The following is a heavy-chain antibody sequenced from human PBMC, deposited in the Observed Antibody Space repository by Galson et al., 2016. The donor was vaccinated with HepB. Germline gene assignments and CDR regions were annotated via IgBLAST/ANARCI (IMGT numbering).Heavy chain of an antibody. CDR1: GFTFSSYA. J-gene: IGHJ4*02. D-gene: IGHD3-10*01. CDR3: AGGYYGSGSYYAY. Sequence: SLRLSCAASGFTFSSYAMSWVHQAPGKGLEWVSVISNSGGSTYYADSVKGRFTISRDNSKNTLYLKMNSLRAEDTAVYYCAGGYYGSGSYYAYWGQGTLVTVSS. V-gene: IGHV3-23*01. CDR2: ISNSGGST.